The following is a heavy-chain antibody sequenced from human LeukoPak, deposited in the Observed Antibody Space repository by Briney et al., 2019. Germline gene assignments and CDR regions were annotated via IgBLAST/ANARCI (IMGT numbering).Heavy chain of an antibody. Sequence: PGGSLRLSCAASGFDIYNDWMSWVRQAPGKGLEWVSYISSSGSTIYYADSVKGRFTISRDNAKNSLYLQMNSLRAEDTAVYYCARDEPGLELLYYWGQGTLVTVSS. J-gene: IGHJ4*02. V-gene: IGHV3-11*01. CDR3: ARDEPGLELLYY. CDR2: ISSSGSTI. D-gene: IGHD1-7*01. CDR1: GFDIYNDW.